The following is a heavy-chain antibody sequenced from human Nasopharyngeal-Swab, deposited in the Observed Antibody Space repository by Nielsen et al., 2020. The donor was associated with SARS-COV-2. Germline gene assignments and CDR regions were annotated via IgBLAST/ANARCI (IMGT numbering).Heavy chain of an antibody. D-gene: IGHD3-16*01. Sequence: WIRQPPGKGLEWIGSIYYRGSTYYNPSLKSRVTISVDTSKNQFSLQLSSVTAADTAVYYCARRVARAPRHEGDYYYGMDVWGQGTTVTVSS. J-gene: IGHJ6*02. V-gene: IGHV4-39*01. CDR3: ARRVARAPRHEGDYYYGMDV. CDR2: IYYRGST.